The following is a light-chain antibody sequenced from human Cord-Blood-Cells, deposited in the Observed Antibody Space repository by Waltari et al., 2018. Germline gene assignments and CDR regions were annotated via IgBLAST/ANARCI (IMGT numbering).Light chain of an antibody. CDR3: QQYYSTPLA. CDR2: WAS. Sequence: DIVMTQSPDFLAVSLGERATINFKSSQSVLYSSNNKNYLAWYQQKPGQPPKLLIYWASTRESGVPDRFSGSGSGTDFTLTISSLQAEDVAVYYCQQYYSTPLAFGPGTKVDIK. V-gene: IGKV4-1*01. J-gene: IGKJ3*01. CDR1: QSVLYSSNNKNY.